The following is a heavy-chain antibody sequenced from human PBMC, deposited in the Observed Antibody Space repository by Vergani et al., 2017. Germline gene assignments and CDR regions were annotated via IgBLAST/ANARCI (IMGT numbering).Heavy chain of an antibody. J-gene: IGHJ6*03. CDR1: GDAISRDTYS. V-gene: IGHV4-30-2*01. Sequence: QLQLQESDSRLVNPSQTLSLTCTLSGDAISRDTYSWNWVRQPPGKPLEWIGSVYYSRTTYYNPSLGGRVTMSIDKSKNHFSLTLTSVTAADSAFYFCARGQTGYSRDWSTYFFYMDVWGKGTTVTVSS. D-gene: IGHD3/OR15-3a*01. CDR3: ARGQTGYSRDWSTYFFYMDV. CDR2: VYYSRTT.